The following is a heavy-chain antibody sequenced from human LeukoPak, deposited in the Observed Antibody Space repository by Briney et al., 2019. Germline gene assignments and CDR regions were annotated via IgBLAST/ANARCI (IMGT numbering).Heavy chain of an antibody. CDR2: LSISGSDT. J-gene: IGHJ4*02. Sequence: GGSLRLSCAASGFTFGTYAMSWVRQAPGKGLEWVSSLSISGSDTYYADSVLGRFTISRDNSKNILYLQMNSLRAEDTATYYCAKKYSSNLGYFDYWGQGTLVSVSS. CDR3: AKKYSSNLGYFDY. CDR1: GFTFGTYA. D-gene: IGHD6-13*01. V-gene: IGHV3-23*01.